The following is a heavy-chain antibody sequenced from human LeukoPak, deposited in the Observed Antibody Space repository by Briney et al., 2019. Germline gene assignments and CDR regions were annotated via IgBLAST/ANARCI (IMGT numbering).Heavy chain of an antibody. J-gene: IGHJ3*02. CDR3: ARGDWNDRTRPHAYDI. CDR1: GFTFSSYS. Sequence: GGSLRLSCAASGFTFSSYSMNWVRQAPGRWLEWVPSISSSSSYIYYADSVKGRFTISRDNAKNSLYLQMNSLSAEDTAVYYCARGDWNDRTRPHAYDIWGQGTMVTVSS. CDR2: ISSSSSYI. V-gene: IGHV3-21*01. D-gene: IGHD1-1*01.